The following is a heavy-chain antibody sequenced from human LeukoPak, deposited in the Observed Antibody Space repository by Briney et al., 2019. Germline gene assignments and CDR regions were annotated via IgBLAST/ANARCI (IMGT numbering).Heavy chain of an antibody. V-gene: IGHV4-34*01. CDR1: GGSFSGYY. J-gene: IGHJ4*02. Sequence: KTSETLSLTCAVYGGSFSGYYWSWIRQPPGKGLEWIGEINHSGSTNYNPSLKSRVTISVDTSKNQFSLKLSSVTAADTAVYYCARGYGSGSYYKWYFDYWGQGTLVTVSS. CDR2: INHSGST. D-gene: IGHD3-10*01. CDR3: ARGYGSGSYYKWYFDY.